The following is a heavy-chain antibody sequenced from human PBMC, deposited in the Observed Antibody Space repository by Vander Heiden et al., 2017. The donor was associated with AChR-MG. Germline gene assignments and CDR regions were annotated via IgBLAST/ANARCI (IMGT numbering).Heavy chain of an antibody. Sequence: VQLVESGGGVVQPGRSLRLSCAASGFPFGSYARHWVRQAPGKGRGWGAVISYDGSNKYYADSVKGRFTISRDNSKNTLYLQMNSLRAEDTAVYYCARGDGDYVVGAFDIWGQGTMVTVSS. CDR1: GFPFGSYA. D-gene: IGHD4-17*01. V-gene: IGHV3-30-3*01. CDR3: ARGDGDYVVGAFDI. J-gene: IGHJ3*02. CDR2: ISYDGSNK.